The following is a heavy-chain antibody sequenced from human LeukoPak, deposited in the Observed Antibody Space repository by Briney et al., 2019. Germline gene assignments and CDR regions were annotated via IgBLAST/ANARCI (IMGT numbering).Heavy chain of an antibody. CDR2: IYYSGST. V-gene: IGHV4-39*07. D-gene: IGHD4-23*01. J-gene: IGHJ4*02. CDR3: ARDNYGGSLDY. Sequence: SETLSLTCTVSGGSISSSNFYWGWIRQPPGKGLEWIGSIYYSGSTYYNPSLKSRVTISVDTSKNQFSLKLSSVTAADTAVYYCARDNYGGSLDYWGQGTLVTVSS. CDR1: GGSISSSNFY.